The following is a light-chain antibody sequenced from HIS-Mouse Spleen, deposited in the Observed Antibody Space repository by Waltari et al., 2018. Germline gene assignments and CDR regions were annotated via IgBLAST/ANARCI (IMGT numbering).Light chain of an antibody. V-gene: IGLV3-21*03. CDR3: QVWDSSSDHVV. Sequence: SYVLTQPPSVSVAPGKTARITCGGNNIGSKSGHWYQQKPGQAPVLVVSADSDRPSGIPERFSGSNSGNTATLTISRVEAGDEADYYCQVWDSSSDHVVFGGGTKLTVL. CDR2: ADS. CDR1: NIGSKS. J-gene: IGLJ2*01.